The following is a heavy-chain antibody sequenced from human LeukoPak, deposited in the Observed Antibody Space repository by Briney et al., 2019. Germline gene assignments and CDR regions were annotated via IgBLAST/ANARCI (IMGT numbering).Heavy chain of an antibody. CDR2: LGTAGDT. CDR3: ARQSTPHGNFDY. J-gene: IGHJ4*02. Sequence: GGSLRLSCAASGFTLSDYAMHWVRQPAGEGLEWVSALGTAGDTFYPGSVKGRFTISRDNAKKSLFLQMNSLRAEDTAIYYCARQSTPHGNFDYWGQGTLVTVSS. D-gene: IGHD5-24*01. CDR1: GFTLSDYA. V-gene: IGHV3-13*01.